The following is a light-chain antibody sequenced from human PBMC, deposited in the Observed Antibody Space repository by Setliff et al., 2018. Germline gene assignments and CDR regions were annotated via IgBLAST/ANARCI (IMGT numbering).Light chain of an antibody. J-gene: IGKJ1*01. CDR1: QGISNY. CDR3: LQHDTYPWT. CDR2: GVS. V-gene: IGKV1-17*03. Sequence: DIQMTQSPSAMSASVGDRVTITCRASQGISNYLAWFQQKPGKVPKRLIYGVSSLENGVPSRFSGSGSGTEFTLTISSLQPEDFATYYCLQHDTYPWTFDQGTKVDIK.